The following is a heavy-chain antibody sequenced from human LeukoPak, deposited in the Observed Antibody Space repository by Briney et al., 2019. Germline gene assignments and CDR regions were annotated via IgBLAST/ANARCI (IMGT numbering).Heavy chain of an antibody. Sequence: GGSLRLSCAASGFTVSGNYMSWVRQAPGKGLEWVSAISGSGGSTYYADSVKGRFTISRDNSKNTLYLQMNSLRAEDTAVYYCAKDGDPYYYDSSGYYYGPFDYWGQGTLVTVSS. D-gene: IGHD3-22*01. J-gene: IGHJ4*02. CDR1: GFTVSGNY. CDR2: ISGSGGST. V-gene: IGHV3-23*01. CDR3: AKDGDPYYYDSSGYYYGPFDY.